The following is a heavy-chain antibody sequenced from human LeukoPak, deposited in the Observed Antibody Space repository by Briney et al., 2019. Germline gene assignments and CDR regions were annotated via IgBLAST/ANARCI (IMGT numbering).Heavy chain of an antibody. D-gene: IGHD3-22*01. CDR1: GFTLSSHS. J-gene: IGHJ4*02. Sequence: PGGSLRLSCAASGFTLSSHSVNWVRQAPGKGLEWVSSISSSSSYIHSADSVKGRFTISRDNAKNSLYLQMNSLRAEDTAVYYCARDLYDSGAYSSPIDYWGQGTLVTVSS. V-gene: IGHV3-21*01. CDR3: ARDLYDSGAYSSPIDY. CDR2: ISSSSSYI.